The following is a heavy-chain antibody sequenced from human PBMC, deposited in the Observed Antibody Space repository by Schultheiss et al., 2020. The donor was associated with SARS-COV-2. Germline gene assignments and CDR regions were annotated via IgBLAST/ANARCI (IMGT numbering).Heavy chain of an antibody. J-gene: IGHJ6*02. CDR3: AREVPAAIIYYGMDV. D-gene: IGHD2-2*02. Sequence: SVKVSCKASGYTFTSYDINWVRQATGQGLEWMGWMNPNSGNTGYAQKFQGRVTMTRNTSISTAYMELSSLRSDDTAVYYCAREVPAAIIYYGMDVWGQGTTVTVSS. V-gene: IGHV1-8*01. CDR1: GYTFTSYD. CDR2: MNPNSGNT.